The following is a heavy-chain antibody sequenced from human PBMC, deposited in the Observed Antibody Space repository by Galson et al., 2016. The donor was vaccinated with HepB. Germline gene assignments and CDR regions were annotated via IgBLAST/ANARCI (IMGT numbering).Heavy chain of an antibody. D-gene: IGHD3-10*01. CDR2: VSAGGGT. Sequence: SLRLSCAASGFTFSNYAMRWVRQAPGKGLEWVSTVSAGGGTYYADSMKGRFTISRDISKNTLYLQVNSLRAEDTAIYYCAKRSDVGRGGSNYHYAMDVWGQGTTVTVSS. CDR3: AKRSDVGRGGSNYHYAMDV. CDR1: GFTFSNYA. J-gene: IGHJ6*02. V-gene: IGHV3-23*01.